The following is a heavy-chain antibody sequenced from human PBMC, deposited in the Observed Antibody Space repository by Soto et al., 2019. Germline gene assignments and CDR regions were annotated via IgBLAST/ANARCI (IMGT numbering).Heavy chain of an antibody. D-gene: IGHD3-22*01. V-gene: IGHV3-30*18. CDR2: ISYDGSNK. CDR1: GFTFSSYG. J-gene: IGHJ5*02. CDR3: AKDSQDSSGYYPVVS. Sequence: GGSLRLSCAASGFTFSSYGMHWVRQAPGKGLEWVAVISYDGSNKYYADSVKGRFTISRDNSKNTLYLQMNSLRAEDTAVYYCAKDSQDSSGYYPVVSWGQGTLVTVSS.